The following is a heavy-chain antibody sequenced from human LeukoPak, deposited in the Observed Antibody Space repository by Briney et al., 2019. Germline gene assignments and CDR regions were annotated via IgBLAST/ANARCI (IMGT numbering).Heavy chain of an antibody. V-gene: IGHV4-39*01. CDR3: ARQTFYRNSKYYFDY. CDR2: IYYSGST. Sequence: PSETLSLTCTVSGGSISSSYSWGWIRQPPGKGLEWIGNIYYSGSTYYNPSLKSRVTISVDTSKNQFSLKLSSVTAADTAVYYCARQTFYRNSKYYFDYWGQGTLVTVSS. D-gene: IGHD4-11*01. CDR1: GGSISSSYS. J-gene: IGHJ4*02.